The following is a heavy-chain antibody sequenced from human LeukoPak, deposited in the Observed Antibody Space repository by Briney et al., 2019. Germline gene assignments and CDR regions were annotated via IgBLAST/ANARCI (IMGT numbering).Heavy chain of an antibody. CDR3: AKDRNYGTSWYYFDY. CDR2: ISWDGGST. CDR1: GFTFDDYA. V-gene: IGHV3-43D*03. J-gene: IGHJ4*02. Sequence: GGSLRLSCAASGFTFDDYAMHWVRQAPGKGLEWVSLISWDGGSTYYADSVKGRFTISRDNSKNSLYLQMSSLRAEDTALYYCAKDRNYGTSWYYFDYWGQGTLVTVSS. D-gene: IGHD1-7*01.